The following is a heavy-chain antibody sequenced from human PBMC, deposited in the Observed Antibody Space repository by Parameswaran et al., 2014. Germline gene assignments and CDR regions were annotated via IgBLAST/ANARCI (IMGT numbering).Heavy chain of an antibody. CDR3: ARGDIVVVPAAMHYYYGMDV. J-gene: IGHJ6*02. D-gene: IGHD2-2*01. CDR2: INAGNGNT. Sequence: WVRQAPGQRLEWMGWINAGNGNTKYSQKFQGRVTITRDTSASTAYMELSSLRSEDTAVYYCARGDIVVVPAAMHYYYGMDVWGQGTTVTVSS. V-gene: IGHV1-3*01.